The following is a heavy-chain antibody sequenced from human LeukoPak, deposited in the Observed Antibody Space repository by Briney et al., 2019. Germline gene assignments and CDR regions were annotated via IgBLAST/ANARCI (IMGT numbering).Heavy chain of an antibody. CDR1: GFTFTSSA. CDR2: IVVGSGNT. D-gene: IGHD1-26*01. J-gene: IGHJ3*02. Sequence: GASVKVSCRASGFTFTSSAMQWVRQARGQRLEWIGWIVVGSGNTNYAQKFQGRVTMTRNTSISTVYMELSSLRSEDTAAYYCARGKWELPVPRAFDIWGQGTMVTVSS. V-gene: IGHV1-58*02. CDR3: ARGKWELPVPRAFDI.